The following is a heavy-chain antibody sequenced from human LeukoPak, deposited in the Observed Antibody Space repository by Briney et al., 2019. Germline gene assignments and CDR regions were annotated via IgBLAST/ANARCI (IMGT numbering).Heavy chain of an antibody. CDR1: GYTFKTYS. D-gene: IGHD3-10*01. J-gene: IGHJ4*02. CDR3: AFRGVIPNYFDY. V-gene: IGHV1-18*01. CDR2: ISAYNGDT. Sequence: ASVKVSCKASGYTFKTYSFTWVRQAPGQGLEWMGRISAYNGDTNYAQKFQGRVALTADTFTSTGYMELTSLRSDDTAVYHCAFRGVIPNYFDYWGQGSLVTVPS.